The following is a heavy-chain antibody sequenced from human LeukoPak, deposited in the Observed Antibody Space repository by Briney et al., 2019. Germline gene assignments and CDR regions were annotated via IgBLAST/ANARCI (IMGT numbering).Heavy chain of an antibody. D-gene: IGHD3-10*01. J-gene: IGHJ4*02. Sequence: GGSLRLSCAASGLTFSDYSMNWVRQAPGKGLDWVSSISSSSHAIFDADSVKGRFTIFRDNAKNSLYLQMDSLRAEDTAVYYCARGIREKGFDYWGQGTLVTVSS. CDR2: ISSSSHAI. CDR1: GLTFSDYS. V-gene: IGHV3-21*01. CDR3: ARGIREKGFDY.